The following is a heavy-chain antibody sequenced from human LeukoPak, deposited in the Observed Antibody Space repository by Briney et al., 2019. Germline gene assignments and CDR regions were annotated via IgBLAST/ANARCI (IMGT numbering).Heavy chain of an antibody. CDR3: ASSPDYYGSGSYYSS. Sequence: SVKVSCEASGGTFSSYAISWVRQAPGQGLEWMGRIIPIFGTANYAQKFQGRVTITTDESTSTAYMELSSLRSEDTAVYYCASSPDYYGSGSYYSSWGQGTLVTVSS. CDR2: IIPIFGTA. V-gene: IGHV1-69*05. D-gene: IGHD3-10*01. J-gene: IGHJ4*02. CDR1: GGTFSSYA.